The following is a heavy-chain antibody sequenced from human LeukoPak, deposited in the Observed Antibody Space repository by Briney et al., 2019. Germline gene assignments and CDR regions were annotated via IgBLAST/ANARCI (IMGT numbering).Heavy chain of an antibody. CDR1: EFTFSSYG. V-gene: IGHV3-33*06. CDR2: IWYDGSNE. J-gene: IGHJ4*02. D-gene: IGHD6-13*01. Sequence: GGSLRLSCAASEFTFSSYGMHWVRQAPGKGLEWVAVIWYDGSNEYYADSVKGRFTISRDNSKNTLYLQMSSLRAEDTAVYYCAKDIRTRVAAGFYFDYWGLGTPVTVSS. CDR3: AKDIRTRVAAGFYFDY.